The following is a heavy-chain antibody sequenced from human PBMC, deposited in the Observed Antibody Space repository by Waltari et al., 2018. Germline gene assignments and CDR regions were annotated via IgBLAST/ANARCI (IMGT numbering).Heavy chain of an antibody. CDR2: TIPSFGTA. Sequence: QVQLVQSGAEVKKPGSSVKVSCKAYGGTFSSYAISWERQAHGQGLEWMGRTIPSFGTADYAKKFQGRVTITADKATSTAYMGLRSLRSEDTAVYYCASSLRGIGASGGRDVWGQGTTVTVSS. V-gene: IGHV1-69*08. CDR3: ASSLRGIGASGGRDV. D-gene: IGHD1-26*01. J-gene: IGHJ6*02. CDR1: GGTFSSYA.